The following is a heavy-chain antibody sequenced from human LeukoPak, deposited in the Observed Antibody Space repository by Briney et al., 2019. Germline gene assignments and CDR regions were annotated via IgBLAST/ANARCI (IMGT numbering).Heavy chain of an antibody. V-gene: IGHV3-48*03. CDR3: ARAWSRVDPFDM. CDR1: GFTFSSYE. D-gene: IGHD2-8*02. Sequence: GGSLRLSCAASGFTFSSYEINWVRQAPGKGLEWVSYISSSGYTIHYADSVKGRFTISRDNANNSLYLQMNSLRAEDTAVYYCARAWSRVDPFDMWGQGTMVTVSS. J-gene: IGHJ3*02. CDR2: ISSSGYTI.